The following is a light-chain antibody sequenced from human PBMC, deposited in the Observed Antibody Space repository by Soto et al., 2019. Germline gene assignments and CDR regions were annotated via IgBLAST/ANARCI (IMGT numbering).Light chain of an antibody. CDR2: DAS. Sequence: DIQMTQSPSSLSAFVGDIVTITGRASQGIDNFLAWYQQKPGKAPNLLIYDASSLESGVPSRFSGSGSGTEFTLTISSLQPDDFATYYCQQYNSYSGTFGQGTKVDIK. CDR3: QQYNSYSGT. J-gene: IGKJ1*01. V-gene: IGKV1-5*01. CDR1: QGIDNF.